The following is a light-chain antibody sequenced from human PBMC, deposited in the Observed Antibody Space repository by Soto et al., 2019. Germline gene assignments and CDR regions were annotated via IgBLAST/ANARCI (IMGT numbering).Light chain of an antibody. CDR3: QQYGSSPLT. V-gene: IGKV3-20*01. CDR2: GAS. Sequence: EIVMTQSPATLSVSPGEGATLSCRASQGIGDTLAWYQQKPGQAPRLLIYGASSRATGIPDRFSGSGSGTDFTLTISRLEPEDFAVYYCQQYGSSPLTFGGGTKVDI. CDR1: QGIGDT. J-gene: IGKJ4*01.